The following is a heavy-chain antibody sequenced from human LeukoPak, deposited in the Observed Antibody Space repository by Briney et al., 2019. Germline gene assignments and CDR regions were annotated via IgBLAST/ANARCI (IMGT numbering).Heavy chain of an antibody. V-gene: IGHV1-18*01. Sequence: ASVKVSCKASGYNFGIFGISWVRQAPGQGLEWMGWISANNGNTNYAQNLQGRVTMTIDTSTSTAYMELRSLRSDDTAVYYCARVVVVVPAAWFDPWGQGTLVTVSS. CDR1: GYNFGIFG. D-gene: IGHD2-2*01. CDR2: ISANNGNT. J-gene: IGHJ5*02. CDR3: ARVVVVVPAAWFDP.